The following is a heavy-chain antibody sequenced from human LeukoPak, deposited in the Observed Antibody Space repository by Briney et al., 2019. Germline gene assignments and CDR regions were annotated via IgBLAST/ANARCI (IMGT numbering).Heavy chain of an antibody. V-gene: IGHV4-59*01. J-gene: IGHJ4*02. CDR3: ARVHYDGSGLSSYFDY. CDR1: GXSMSNYY. CDR2: INYSGST. Sequence: PSETLSLTCTVSGXSMSNYYWSWIRKPPGKGLEWIAYINYSGSTKNNHSLKSRVIISVDTSKKQFALKLIPVTAADTAVYYCARVHYDGSGLSSYFDYWGQGTLVTVSS. D-gene: IGHD3-10*01.